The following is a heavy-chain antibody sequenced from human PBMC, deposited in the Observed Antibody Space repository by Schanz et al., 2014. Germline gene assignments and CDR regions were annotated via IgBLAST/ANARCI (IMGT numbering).Heavy chain of an antibody. Sequence: EVQLAESGGGLVQPGGSLRLSCAASGFTLSNYAMSWVRQAPGKGLEWVSALSEGGGDTYYADSVKGRFTISRDNSKNTLFLQMNSLRAEDTAVYYCARDHTTESYYSAGPPIDYWGQGTLLTVSS. V-gene: IGHV3-23*04. CDR2: LSEGGGDT. CDR1: GFTLSNYA. CDR3: ARDHTTESYYSAGPPIDY. D-gene: IGHD1-26*01. J-gene: IGHJ4*02.